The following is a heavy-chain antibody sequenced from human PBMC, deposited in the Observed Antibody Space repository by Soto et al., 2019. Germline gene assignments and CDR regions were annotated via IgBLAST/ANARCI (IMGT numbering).Heavy chain of an antibody. CDR1: GGTFSSYA. V-gene: IGHV1-69*13. J-gene: IGHJ5*02. CDR2: IIPIFGTA. Sequence: GASVKVSCKASGGTFSSYAISWVRQAPGQGLEWMGGIIPIFGTANYAQKFQGRVTITADESTSTAYMELSSLRSEDTAVYYCVRDRGYCISTSCSNWFDPWGQGTLVTSPQ. CDR3: VRDRGYCISTSCSNWFDP. D-gene: IGHD2-2*01.